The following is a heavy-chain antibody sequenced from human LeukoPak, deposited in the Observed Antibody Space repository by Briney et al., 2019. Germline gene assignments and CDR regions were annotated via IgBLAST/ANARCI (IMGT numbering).Heavy chain of an antibody. CDR1: GFTFSSYA. V-gene: IGHV3-23*01. D-gene: IGHD6-6*01. J-gene: IGHJ4*02. CDR3: AKDPFLSSSLRHNYFDY. CDR2: ISGSGGST. Sequence: GGSLRLSCAASGFTFSSYAMSWVRQAPGKGLEWVSAISGSGGSTYYADSVKGRFTISRDNSKNTLYLQMNSLRAEDTAVYYCAKDPFLSSSLRHNYFDYWGQGTLVTVSS.